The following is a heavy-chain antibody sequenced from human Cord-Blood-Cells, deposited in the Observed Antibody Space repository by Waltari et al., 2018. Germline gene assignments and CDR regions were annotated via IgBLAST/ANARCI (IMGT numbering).Heavy chain of an antibody. J-gene: IGHJ5*02. CDR2: INPNSGGT. D-gene: IGHD3-10*01. Sequence: QVQLVQSGAEVKTPGASVKVSCKASGYTCTGYYLHWVRQAPGQGLEWMGWINPNSGGTNYAQKFQGRVTMTRDTSISTAYMELSRLRSDDTAVYYCARREGGSGSYWFDPWGQGTLVTVSS. CDR3: ARREGGSGSYWFDP. V-gene: IGHV1-2*02. CDR1: GYTCTGYY.